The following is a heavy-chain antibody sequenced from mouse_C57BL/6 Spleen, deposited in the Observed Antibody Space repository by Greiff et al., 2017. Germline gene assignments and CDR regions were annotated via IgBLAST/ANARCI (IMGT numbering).Heavy chain of an antibody. CDR2: INLSSGSI. V-gene: IGHV1-4*01. J-gene: IGHJ1*03. CDR3: TRSWYCSSYEGYFDV. D-gene: IGHD1-1*01. CDR1: GYTFTSYT. Sequence: VMLVESGAELARPGASVKMSCKASGYTFTSYTMHWVKQRPGKGLEWLGYINLSSGSIKYTQTFKDKVTLTADKSSITAYMKQISLTSEDSAGYYCTRSWYCSSYEGYFDVWGTGTTVTVAS.